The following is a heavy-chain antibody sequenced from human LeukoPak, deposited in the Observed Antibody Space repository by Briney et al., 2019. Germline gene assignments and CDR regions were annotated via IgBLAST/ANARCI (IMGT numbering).Heavy chain of an antibody. CDR3: AKMKGHPLPKYYMDV. Sequence: GGSLRLSCAASGVTFSGFAMSWVGRTPGKGLECVSGISGSGDNTLYADSVKGRFTISRDNSKNPLYLEMNSLRAEDTAIYYCAKMKGHPLPKYYMDVWGQGTTVTVSS. D-gene: IGHD1-26*01. CDR1: GVTFSGFA. V-gene: IGHV3-23*01. J-gene: IGHJ6*01. CDR2: ISGSGDNT.